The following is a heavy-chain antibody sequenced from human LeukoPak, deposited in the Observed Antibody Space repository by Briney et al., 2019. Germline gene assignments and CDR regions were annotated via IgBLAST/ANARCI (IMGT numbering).Heavy chain of an antibody. J-gene: IGHJ6*02. V-gene: IGHV3-23*01. D-gene: IGHD4-17*01. CDR2: ISANGGST. CDR3: AKVRRVTTPGVAGSRAYYYYAMDV. CDR1: GFTFSSYA. Sequence: PGGSLRLSCPASGFTFSSYAMSWVRQASGKGPEWVSVISANGGSTYYADSVKGRFTISRDNSKHTLYLQMNSLRAEDTAVYYCAKVRRVTTPGVAGSRAYYYYAMDVWGQGTTVTVSS.